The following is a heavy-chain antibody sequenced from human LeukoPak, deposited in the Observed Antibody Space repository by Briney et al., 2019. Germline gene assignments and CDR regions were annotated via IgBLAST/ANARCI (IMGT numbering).Heavy chain of an antibody. CDR3: ARDQPASVTGPPLDNWFDP. V-gene: IGHV1-69*06. CDR2: IIPIFGTA. J-gene: IGHJ5*02. D-gene: IGHD3-9*01. CDR1: GGTFSSYA. Sequence: GASVKVSCKASGGTFSSYAISWVRQAPGQGLEWMGGIIPIFGTANYAQKFQGRVTITADKSTSTAYMELSSLRSEDTAVYYCARDQPASVTGPPLDNWFDPWGQGTLVTVSS.